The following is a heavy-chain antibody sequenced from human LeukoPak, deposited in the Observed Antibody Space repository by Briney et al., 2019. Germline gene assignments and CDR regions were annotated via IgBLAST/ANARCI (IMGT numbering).Heavy chain of an antibody. J-gene: IGHJ4*02. Sequence: SGTLSLTCGVSGGSISGTNWWSWVRQPPGQGLEWIGEISLRGLTNYNPSLRSRLTMSLDESKNQVSLNLTSVTAADTAVYYCARRGCSSTTCPFDYWGQGTLVTVSS. D-gene: IGHD2-2*01. V-gene: IGHV4-4*02. CDR3: ARRGCSSTTCPFDY. CDR1: GGSISGTNW. CDR2: ISLRGLT.